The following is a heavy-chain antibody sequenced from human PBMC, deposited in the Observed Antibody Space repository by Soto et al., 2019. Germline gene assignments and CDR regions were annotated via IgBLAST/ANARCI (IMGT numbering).Heavy chain of an antibody. CDR2: IYSGGNT. CDR3: ARGSNDGFI. D-gene: IGHD1-1*01. Sequence: EVQLVESGGGLIQPGGSLRLSCAASGLTVSNNYMSWVRQAPGKGLEWVSVIYSGGNTNYADSVKGRFIISRDNSKNTVHLQMNNLRADDTAVYYCARGSNDGFIWGQGTMVTVSS. CDR1: GLTVSNNY. J-gene: IGHJ3*02. V-gene: IGHV3-53*01.